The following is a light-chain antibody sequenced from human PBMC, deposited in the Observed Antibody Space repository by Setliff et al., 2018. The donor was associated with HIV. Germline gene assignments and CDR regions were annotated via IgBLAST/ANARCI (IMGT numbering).Light chain of an antibody. Sequence: QSALTQPASVSGSPGQSITISCTGTSSGVGGYNFVSWYQHHPGKAPILMIYDVSTRPSGVSNRFSGSKSDNTASLTISGLQAEDEADYYCSSYTSSSTLNVFGTGTKVTVL. J-gene: IGLJ1*01. CDR2: DVS. CDR3: SSYTSSSTLNV. CDR1: SSGVGGYNF. V-gene: IGLV2-14*03.